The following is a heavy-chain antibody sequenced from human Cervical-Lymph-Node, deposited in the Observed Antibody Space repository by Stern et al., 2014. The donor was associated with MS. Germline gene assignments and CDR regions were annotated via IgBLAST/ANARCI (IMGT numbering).Heavy chain of an antibody. V-gene: IGHV1-18*01. J-gene: IGHJ3*02. Sequence: GQLVQSGAEVKKPGASVKVSCKASGYSFHSSGISRVPQAPGNVLEWFGGMSADNGNTNYAQKLQGRVTMTTDPSTSTAYMELRSLRSDDTAVYYCARGLLGSGNAFDSWGQGTMVTVSS. CDR1: GYSFHSSG. D-gene: IGHD1-26*01. CDR3: ARGLLGSGNAFDS. CDR2: MSADNGNT.